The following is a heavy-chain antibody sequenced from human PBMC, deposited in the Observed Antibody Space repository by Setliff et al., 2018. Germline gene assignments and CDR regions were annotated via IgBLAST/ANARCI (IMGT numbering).Heavy chain of an antibody. CDR2: VYYSGTA. CDR3: ARVTGFSYMDV. J-gene: IGHJ6*03. CDR1: DGSLSTYY. V-gene: IGHV4-59*08. Sequence: SETLSLTCTVSDGSLSTYYWSWIRQPPGKGLEFIGYVYYSGTANYSPSLRSRVSISLDTSKSQFFLKLNSVTAADTAVYYCARVTGFSYMDVWGKGTTVTVSS. D-gene: IGHD3-3*01.